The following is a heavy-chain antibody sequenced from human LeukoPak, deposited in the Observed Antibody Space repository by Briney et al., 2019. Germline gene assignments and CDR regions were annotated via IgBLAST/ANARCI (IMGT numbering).Heavy chain of an antibody. J-gene: IGHJ4*02. D-gene: IGHD2-15*01. CDR1: GFTFSNAW. V-gene: IGHV3-15*01. CDR3: TTHLGYCSGGSCYS. Sequence: AGGSLRLSCAASGFTFSNAWMSWVRQAPGKGLEWVGRIKSKTDGGTTDYAAPVKGRFTISRDDSKNTLYLQMNSLKPEDTAVYYCTTHLGYCSGGSCYSGGQGTLVTVSS. CDR2: IKSKTDGGTT.